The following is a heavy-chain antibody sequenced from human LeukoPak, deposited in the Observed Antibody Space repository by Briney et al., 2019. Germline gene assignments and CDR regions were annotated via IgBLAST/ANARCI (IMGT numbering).Heavy chain of an antibody. D-gene: IGHD2-15*01. CDR1: GFTFSSYG. CDR2: IRYDGSNK. J-gene: IGHJ4*02. V-gene: IGHV3-30*02. Sequence: TGGPLRLSCAASGFTFSSYGMHWVRQAPGKGLEWVAFIRYDGSNKYYADSVKGRFTISRDNSKNTLYLQMNSLRAEDTAVYYCAKDILGYCSGGSCLGPFDYWGQGTLVTVSS. CDR3: AKDILGYCSGGSCLGPFDY.